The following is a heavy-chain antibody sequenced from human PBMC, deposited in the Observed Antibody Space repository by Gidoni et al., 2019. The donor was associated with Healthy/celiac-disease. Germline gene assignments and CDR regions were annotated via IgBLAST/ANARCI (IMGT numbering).Heavy chain of an antibody. Sequence: QVQLVESGGGVVQPGRSLRLSCAAAGFNFRSYGMHWVRQAPGKGLEWVAVIWYDGSNKYYADSVKGRFTISRDNSKNTLYLQMNSLRAEDTAVYYCARDRIFGETPGGMDVWGQGTTVTVSS. J-gene: IGHJ6*02. CDR3: ARDRIFGETPGGMDV. V-gene: IGHV3-33*01. CDR2: IWYDGSNK. CDR1: GFNFRSYG. D-gene: IGHD3-3*01.